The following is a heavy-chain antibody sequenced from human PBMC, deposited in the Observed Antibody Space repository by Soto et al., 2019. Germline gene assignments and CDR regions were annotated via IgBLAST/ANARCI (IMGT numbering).Heavy chain of an antibody. D-gene: IGHD2-2*01. J-gene: IGHJ6*03. CDR3: ARGGSTRDYNYMDV. V-gene: IGHV1-69*02. Sequence: QVQLVQSGAEVKKPGSSVKVSCKASGGTFSSYTISWVRQAPGQGLEWMGRIIPILGIPNYGQKIQGRVTIGADKYRRTAYMELSSLRSEDTAVYYCARGGSTRDYNYMDVWGKGTTVTVSS. CDR1: GGTFSSYT. CDR2: IIPILGIP.